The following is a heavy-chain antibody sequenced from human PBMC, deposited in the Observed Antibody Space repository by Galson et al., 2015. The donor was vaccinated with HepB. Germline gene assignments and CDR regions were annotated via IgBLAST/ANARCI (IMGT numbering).Heavy chain of an antibody. V-gene: IGHV3-23*01. J-gene: IGHJ5*02. CDR2: ISGSGGST. Sequence: SLRLSCAASGFTFSSYGMHWVRQAPGKGLEWVSAISGSGGSTYYADSVKGRFTISRDNSKNTLYLQMNSLRAEDTAVYYCAKDGFGYYYGSGSPSWGQGTLVTVSS. CDR3: AKDGFGYYYGSGSPS. D-gene: IGHD3-10*01. CDR1: GFTFSSYG.